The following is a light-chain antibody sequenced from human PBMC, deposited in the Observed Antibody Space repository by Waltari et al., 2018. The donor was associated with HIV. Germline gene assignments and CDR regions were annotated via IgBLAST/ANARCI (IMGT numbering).Light chain of an antibody. CDR3: QVWGATNDWV. Sequence: YVLTQPPSVSVAPNQTATVACIGENIGVKDVHWYRQRSGQAPEVVIHDDRDRAPGIPGRITGSNSGDMATLTIASVEAGDEAVYYCQVWGATNDWVFGGGTKVTVL. J-gene: IGLJ3*02. CDR2: DDR. CDR1: NIGVKD. V-gene: IGLV3-21*02.